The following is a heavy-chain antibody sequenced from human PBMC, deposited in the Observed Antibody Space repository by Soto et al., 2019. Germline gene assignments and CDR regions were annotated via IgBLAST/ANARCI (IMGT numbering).Heavy chain of an antibody. Sequence: SETLSLTCTVSGGSISSYYWSWIRQPPGKGLEWIGYIYYSGSTNYNPSLKSRVTISVDTTKNQFSLKLSSVTAADTAVYYCARALFWSGYSSYYFDYWGQGTLVTVSS. J-gene: IGHJ4*02. CDR3: ARALFWSGYSSYYFDY. V-gene: IGHV4-59*01. D-gene: IGHD3-3*01. CDR1: GGSISSYY. CDR2: IYYSGST.